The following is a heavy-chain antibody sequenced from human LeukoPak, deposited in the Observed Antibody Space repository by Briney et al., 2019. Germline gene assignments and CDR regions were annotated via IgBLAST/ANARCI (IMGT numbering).Heavy chain of an antibody. CDR1: EFSVKYNY. J-gene: IGHJ4*02. CDR3: AKGSSPDRLIYFDY. Sequence: PGGSLRLSCAASEFSVKYNYMTWVRQAPGKGLEWVSLLYSAGSTNYADSVKGRFTISRDNSKNTLYLQMNSLRAEDTAVYYCAKGSSPDRLIYFDYWGQGTLVTVSS. V-gene: IGHV3-53*05. D-gene: IGHD3-22*01. CDR2: LYSAGST.